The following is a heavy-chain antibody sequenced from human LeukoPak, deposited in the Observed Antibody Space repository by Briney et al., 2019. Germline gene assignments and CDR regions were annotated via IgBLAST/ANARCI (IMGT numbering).Heavy chain of an antibody. V-gene: IGHV3-53*01. D-gene: IGHD3-10*01. CDR1: GFTVSTKY. Sequence: PGGSLRLSCAASGFTVSTKYMSWVRQAPGKGLEWVSIIYSGESTYYAESVKGRFIVSRDNSKNTLYLQMSSLRVDDTAVYSCARVGDHYHWYFDLWGRGTLVTVSS. J-gene: IGHJ2*01. CDR2: IYSGEST. CDR3: ARVGDHYHWYFDL.